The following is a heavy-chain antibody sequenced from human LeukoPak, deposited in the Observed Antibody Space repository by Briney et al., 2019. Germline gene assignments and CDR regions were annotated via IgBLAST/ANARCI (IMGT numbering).Heavy chain of an antibody. CDR3: ARGANYYGSGSYYNSYWFDP. CDR2: IKQDGSEK. V-gene: IGHV3-7*01. Sequence: GGSLRLSCAASGFTFSSYWMSWVRQAPGKGLEWVANIKQDGSEKYYVDSVKGRFTISRDNAKNSLYLQMNSLRAEDTAVYYCARGANYYGSGSYYNSYWFDPWGQGTLVTVSS. J-gene: IGHJ5*02. D-gene: IGHD3-10*01. CDR1: GFTFSSYW.